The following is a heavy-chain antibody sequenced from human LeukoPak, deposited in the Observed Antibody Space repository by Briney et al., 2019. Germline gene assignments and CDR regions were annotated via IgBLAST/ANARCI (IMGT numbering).Heavy chain of an antibody. CDR2: LWYDGSNE. Sequence: LTGTSLRLSCAASGFIFSAYVMHWVRQAPGKGLEWVAILWYDGSNEYYADSVKGRFTMSRDNSKNTLHLQMNSLRAEDTAVYYCARVRADSSGHDIDYWGQGTLVTVSS. D-gene: IGHD3-22*01. V-gene: IGHV3-33*01. J-gene: IGHJ4*02. CDR3: ARVRADSSGHDIDY. CDR1: GFIFSAYV.